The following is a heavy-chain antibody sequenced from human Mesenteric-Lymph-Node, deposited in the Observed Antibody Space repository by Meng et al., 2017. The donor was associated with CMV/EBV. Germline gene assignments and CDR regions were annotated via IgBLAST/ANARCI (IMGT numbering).Heavy chain of an antibody. CDR1: GYTFANHY. J-gene: IGHJ4*02. Sequence: ASVKVSCKASGYTFANHYIHWVRQAPGQGLEWVGIINPSGGSRSHAQKFQGRVTMTRDTSTSTVYMELSSLRSEDTAVYYCARGGLKGSSGYYQYYFDYWGQGTLVTVSS. CDR3: ARGGLKGSSGYYQYYFDY. D-gene: IGHD3-22*01. CDR2: INPSGGSR. V-gene: IGHV1-46*01.